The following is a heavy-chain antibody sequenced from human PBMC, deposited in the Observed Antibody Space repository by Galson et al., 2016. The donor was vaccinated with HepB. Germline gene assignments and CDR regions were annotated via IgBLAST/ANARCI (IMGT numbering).Heavy chain of an antibody. CDR2: ISPNGSIT. Sequence: SLRLSCAASGFTFSRNWMHWVRQAPGKGLVWISRISPNGSITSYSDSVKGRFTIVRDNAKNTLYVQMNSLRVDDTAVYHCARDRDYGGIPILDKWGQGTQVTVSS. CDR3: ARDRDYGGIPILDK. CDR1: GFTFSRNW. D-gene: IGHD4-23*01. J-gene: IGHJ4*02. V-gene: IGHV3-74*01.